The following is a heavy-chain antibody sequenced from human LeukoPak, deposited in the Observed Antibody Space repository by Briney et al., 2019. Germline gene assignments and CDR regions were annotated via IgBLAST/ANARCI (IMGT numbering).Heavy chain of an antibody. CDR2: IYYSGST. D-gene: IGHD5-12*01. V-gene: IGHV4-59*01. Sequence: SETLSLTCTVSGGSISSYYWSWIRQPPGKGLEWIGYIYYSGSTNYNPSLKSRVTISVDTSKNQFSLKLSSVTAVDTAVYYCARVSSRATVDYWGQGTLVTVSS. J-gene: IGHJ4*02. CDR1: GGSISSYY. CDR3: ARVSSRATVDY.